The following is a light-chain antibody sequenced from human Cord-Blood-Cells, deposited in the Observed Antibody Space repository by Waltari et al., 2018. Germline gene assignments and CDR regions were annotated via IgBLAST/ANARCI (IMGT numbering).Light chain of an antibody. V-gene: IGLV2-14*01. Sequence: QSALTQPASVSGSPGQSITISCTGTSSDVGGYNYVSWYQQHPGKAPKLMIYDVSKRPSGFSSRFSGSKSGNPASLTISGLQAEDEADYYCSSYTSSSTWVFGGGTKLTVL. CDR3: SSYTSSSTWV. J-gene: IGLJ3*02. CDR1: SSDVGGYNY. CDR2: DVS.